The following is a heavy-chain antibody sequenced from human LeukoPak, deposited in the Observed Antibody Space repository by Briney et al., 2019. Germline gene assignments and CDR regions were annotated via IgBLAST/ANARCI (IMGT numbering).Heavy chain of an antibody. D-gene: IGHD2-15*01. V-gene: IGHV3-23*01. CDR3: GKDPGYCSGGSCYTPFDY. CDR2: ISGSGGST. J-gene: IGHJ4*02. Sequence: PGGSLRLSCAASGFTFSSYAMSWVRQAPGKGLEWVSAISGSGGSTYYADSVKGRFTISRDNSKNTLYLQMNSLRAEDTAVYYCGKDPGYCSGGSCYTPFDYWGQGTLVTVSS. CDR1: GFTFSSYA.